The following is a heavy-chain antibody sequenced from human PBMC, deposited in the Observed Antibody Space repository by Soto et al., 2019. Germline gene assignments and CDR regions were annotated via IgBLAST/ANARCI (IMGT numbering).Heavy chain of an antibody. V-gene: IGHV3-23*01. Sequence: GGSLRLSCAASGFTFSSYAMSWVRQAPGKGLEWVSAISGSGGSTYYADSVKGRFTISRDNSKNTLYLQMNSLRAEDTAVYYCAKDLYDSITIFGAWDAFDIWGQGTMVTVSS. CDR2: ISGSGGST. J-gene: IGHJ3*02. CDR1: GFTFSSYA. D-gene: IGHD3-3*01. CDR3: AKDLYDSITIFGAWDAFDI.